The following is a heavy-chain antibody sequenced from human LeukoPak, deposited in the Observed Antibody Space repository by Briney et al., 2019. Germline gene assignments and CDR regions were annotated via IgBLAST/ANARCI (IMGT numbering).Heavy chain of an antibody. D-gene: IGHD3-9*01. Sequence: GGSLRLSCAASGFTFSSYNMNWVRQAPGKGLEWVSSISSSSSYIYYADSLKGRFTISRDNAKNPLFLQMNSLRAEDTAVYYCARNLSSWFDPWGQGTLVTVSS. CDR3: ARNLSSWFDP. CDR2: ISSSSSYI. CDR1: GFTFSSYN. J-gene: IGHJ5*02. V-gene: IGHV3-21*01.